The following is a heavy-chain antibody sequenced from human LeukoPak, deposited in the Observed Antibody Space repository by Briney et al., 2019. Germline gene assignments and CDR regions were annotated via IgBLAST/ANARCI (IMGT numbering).Heavy chain of an antibody. CDR1: GIAFENYA. CDR3: AKVAARRDYEAYFEY. CDR2: ISSSGGTT. Sequence: GGSQRLSCAASGIAFENYAMNWVRQAPGKGLEWVAAISSSGGTTYYADSMRGRFSIPRDNSKSMLYLEMSSLRADDTAVYYCAKVAARRDYEAYFEYWGQGTQVTVS. D-gene: IGHD5-24*01. V-gene: IGHV3-23*01. J-gene: IGHJ4*02.